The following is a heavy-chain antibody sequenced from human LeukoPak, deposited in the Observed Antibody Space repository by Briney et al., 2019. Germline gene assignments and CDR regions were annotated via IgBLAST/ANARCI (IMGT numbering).Heavy chain of an antibody. D-gene: IGHD5-12*01. CDR3: ARRPPAGGYVRFDY. J-gene: IGHJ4*02. CDR2: IYYSGIS. V-gene: IGHV4-39*01. Sequence: PSETLSLTCTVSGGSISSNNYYWGWIRQPPGKGLDWIGSIYYSGISYYNPSLKSRVTISVHTSKNQFSLKLSSVTAADTAVYYCARRPPAGGYVRFDYWGQGTLVTVSS. CDR1: GGSISSNNYY.